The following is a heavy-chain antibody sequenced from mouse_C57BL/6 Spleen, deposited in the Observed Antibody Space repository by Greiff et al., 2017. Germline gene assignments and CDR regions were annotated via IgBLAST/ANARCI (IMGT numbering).Heavy chain of an antibody. CDR1: GFNIKDDY. CDR2: IDPENGDT. Sequence: VQLQQSGAELVRPGASVTLSCTASGFNIKDDYLHWVKQRPEQGLEWFGWIDPENGDTVYASKFQGKATITADTSSNTAYLQLSSLTSEDTAVYYCTKGDGSSHYWGQGTTLTVSS. CDR3: TKGDGSSHY. J-gene: IGHJ2*01. D-gene: IGHD1-1*01. V-gene: IGHV14-4*01.